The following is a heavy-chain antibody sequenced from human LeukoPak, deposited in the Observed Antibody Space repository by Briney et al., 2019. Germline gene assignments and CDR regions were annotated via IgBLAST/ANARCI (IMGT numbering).Heavy chain of an antibody. Sequence: GGSLRLSCAASGFTFSSYAMSWVRQAPGKGLEWVSGISGRGGSTYYADSVKGRFTISRDNSKNTLYLQMNSLRAEDTAVYYCARGEVFLDEYYFDYWGQGTLVTVSS. CDR1: GFTFSSYA. CDR2: ISGRGGST. V-gene: IGHV3-23*01. J-gene: IGHJ4*02. D-gene: IGHD3/OR15-3a*01. CDR3: ARGEVFLDEYYFDY.